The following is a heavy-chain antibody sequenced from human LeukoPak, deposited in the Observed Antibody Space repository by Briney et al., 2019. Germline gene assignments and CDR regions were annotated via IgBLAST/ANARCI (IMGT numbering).Heavy chain of an antibody. D-gene: IGHD3-22*01. J-gene: IGHJ4*02. CDR2: MNPNSGNT. V-gene: IGHV1-8*01. Sequence: GASVKVSCKASGYTFTSYDINWVRQATGQGLEWMGWMNPNSGNTGYARKFQGRVTMTRNTSISTAYMELSSLRSEDTAVYYCARGVRYYDSSGYPNFDYWGQGTLVTVSS. CDR1: GYTFTSYD. CDR3: ARGVRYYDSSGYPNFDY.